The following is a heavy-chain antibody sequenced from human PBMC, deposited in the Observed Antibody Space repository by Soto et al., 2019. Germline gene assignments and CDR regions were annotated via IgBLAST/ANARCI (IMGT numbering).Heavy chain of an antibody. Sequence: GGSLRLSCAASGFTFSSYCMHWVRQAPGKGLEWVAVISYDGSNKYYADSVKGRFTISRDNSKNTLYLQMNSLRAEDTAVYYCARADSGYAHGYYYYGMDVWGQGTTVTVSS. J-gene: IGHJ6*02. CDR1: GFTFSSYC. V-gene: IGHV3-30*03. CDR2: ISYDGSNK. CDR3: ARADSGYAHGYYYYGMDV. D-gene: IGHD5-12*01.